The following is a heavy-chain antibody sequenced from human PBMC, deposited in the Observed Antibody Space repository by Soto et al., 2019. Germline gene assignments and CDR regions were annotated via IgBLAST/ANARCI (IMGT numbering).Heavy chain of an antibody. CDR3: ARVHSSGWSPFDY. J-gene: IGHJ4*02. CDR1: GFPFDDYG. D-gene: IGHD6-19*01. Sequence: GGSLRLSCAASGFPFDDYGLNWVRQAPGEGLEWVSGINWNGDITRYADSVKGRFTISRDNAKNSLYLQMNSLRAEDTALYHCARVHSSGWSPFDYWGQGTLVTVSS. CDR2: INWNGDIT. V-gene: IGHV3-20*01.